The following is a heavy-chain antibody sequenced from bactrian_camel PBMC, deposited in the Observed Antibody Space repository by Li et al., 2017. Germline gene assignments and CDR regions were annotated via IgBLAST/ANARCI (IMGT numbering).Heavy chain of an antibody. CDR3: AAAAGWVGSCLRARELCN. CDR1: GYNYC. J-gene: IGHJ4*01. CDR2: ISGGRISA. Sequence: DVQLVESGGGSVQAGGSLRLSCAASGYNYCMGWFRQADGKEREGVAYISGGRISAYYADSVKGRFTISRDDAKNTLYLQMNSLNLEDSATYYCAAAAGWVGSCLRARELCNWGQGTQVTVS. D-gene: IGHD5*01. V-gene: IGHV3S31*01.